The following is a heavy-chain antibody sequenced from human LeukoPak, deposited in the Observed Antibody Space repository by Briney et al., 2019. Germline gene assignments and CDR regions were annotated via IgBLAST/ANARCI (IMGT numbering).Heavy chain of an antibody. Sequence: SETLSLTCAVSGGSISSGGYSWSWIRQPPGKGLEWIGYIYHSGSTYYNPSLKSRVTISVDRSKNQFSLKLSSVTAADTAVYYCARGAGSGSYYNSESYYYYGMDVWGQGTTVTVSS. CDR2: IYHSGST. D-gene: IGHD3-10*01. V-gene: IGHV4-30-2*01. J-gene: IGHJ6*02. CDR1: GGSISSGGYS. CDR3: ARGAGSGSYYNSESYYYYGMDV.